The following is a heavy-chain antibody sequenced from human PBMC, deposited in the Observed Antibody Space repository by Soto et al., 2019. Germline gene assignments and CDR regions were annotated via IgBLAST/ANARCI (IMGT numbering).Heavy chain of an antibody. CDR1: GGSFSGYY. V-gene: IGHV4-34*01. Sequence: SETLSLTCAVYGGSFSGYYWSWIRQPPGKGLEWIGEINHSGSTNYNPSLKSRVTISVDTSKNQFSLKLSSVTAADTAVYYCARGRWYSGSSGSFIRSYYYYMDVWGKGTTVTVSS. J-gene: IGHJ6*03. D-gene: IGHD6-6*01. CDR2: INHSGST. CDR3: ARGRWYSGSSGSFIRSYYYYMDV.